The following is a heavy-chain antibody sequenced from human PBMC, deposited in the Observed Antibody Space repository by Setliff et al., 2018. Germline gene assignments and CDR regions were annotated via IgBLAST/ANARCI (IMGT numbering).Heavy chain of an antibody. Sequence: ASVKVSCKVSGYTLTELSMHWVRQAPGTGLEWMGGFDPEDGETIYAQKFQGRVTMTEDTSTDTAYMELSSLRSEDTAVYYCATGSGYYFIPVYWGQGTLVTVSS. CDR1: GYTLTELS. J-gene: IGHJ4*02. D-gene: IGHD3-22*01. V-gene: IGHV1-24*01. CDR3: ATGSGYYFIPVY. CDR2: FDPEDGET.